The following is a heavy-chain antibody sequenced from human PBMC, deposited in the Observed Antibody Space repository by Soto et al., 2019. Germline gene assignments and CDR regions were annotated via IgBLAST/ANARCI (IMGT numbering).Heavy chain of an antibody. CDR2: INPNTGYT. CDR3: VRGRVMITFGVVIVIDY. Sequence: GASVTVSCKASVYTFTSYDINWVRQATGQGLEWMGWINPNTGYTDYAQKFQGRVTLTGNTSITTAYMELSSLRSEDTAVYYCVRGRVMITFGVVIVIDYWGQGSPVTVSS. CDR1: VYTFTSYD. J-gene: IGHJ4*02. V-gene: IGHV1-8*01. D-gene: IGHD3-16*02.